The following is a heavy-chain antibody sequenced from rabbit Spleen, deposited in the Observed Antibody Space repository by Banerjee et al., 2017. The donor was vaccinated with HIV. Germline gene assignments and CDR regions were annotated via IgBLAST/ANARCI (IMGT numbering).Heavy chain of an antibody. CDR1: GFSFSSSYY. CDR2: VNGGISGSS. V-gene: IGHV1S45*01. CDR3: ARGSATRIMVITGFYSNL. D-gene: IGHD2-1*01. J-gene: IGHJ4*01. Sequence: QEQLEESGGDLVKPEGSLTLTCTASGFSFSSSYYMCWVRQAPGKGLECIACVNGGISGSSYSASWPKGRFTISHTSSTTVTLQMAILPAAATATYFCARGSATRIMVITGFYSNLSGPATLVTVS.